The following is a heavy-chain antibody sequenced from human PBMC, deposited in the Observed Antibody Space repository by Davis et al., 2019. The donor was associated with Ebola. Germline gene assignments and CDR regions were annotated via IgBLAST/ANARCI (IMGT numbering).Heavy chain of an antibody. CDR1: GGSFSGYY. D-gene: IGHD1-26*01. V-gene: IGHV4-34*01. J-gene: IGHJ3*02. CDR2: INHSGST. CDR3: ARLSVGATHAFDI. Sequence: SETLSLTCAVYGGSFSGYYWSWIRQPPGKGLEWIGEINHSGSTNYNPSLKSRVTISVDTSKNQFSLKLSSVTASDTAMYYCARLSVGATHAFDIWGQGTVVTVSS.